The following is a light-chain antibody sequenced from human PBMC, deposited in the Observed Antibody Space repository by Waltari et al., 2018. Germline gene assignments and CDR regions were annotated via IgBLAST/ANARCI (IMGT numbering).Light chain of an antibody. CDR3: QQYDGSVVT. CDR1: QTMTGLW. CDR2: GAS. V-gene: IGKV3-20*01. J-gene: IGKJ4*01. Sequence: RASQTMTGLWLTWYHQKPGQAPRLLIYGASNRAPGIPDRFSGRGSGTDFTLTISRLEPEDSAVYYCQQYDGSVVTFGGGTKVEIK.